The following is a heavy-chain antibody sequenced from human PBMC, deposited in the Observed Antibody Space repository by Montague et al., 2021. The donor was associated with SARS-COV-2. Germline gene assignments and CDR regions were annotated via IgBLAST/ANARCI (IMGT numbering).Heavy chain of an antibody. V-gene: IGHV4-59*08. D-gene: IGHD2-21*02. CDR2: IYDSGNV. J-gene: IGHJ6*02. CDR1: GGSIKNYY. CDR3: AAQTDYYYYSLAV. Sequence: SETLSLTCAVSGGSIKNYYWSWIRQPPGRGLEWIAYIYDSGNVDNNHSLKSRVTILVDTSKNQFFLKLISVTAAATAVYYCAAQTDYYYYSLAVWGQGTTATVS.